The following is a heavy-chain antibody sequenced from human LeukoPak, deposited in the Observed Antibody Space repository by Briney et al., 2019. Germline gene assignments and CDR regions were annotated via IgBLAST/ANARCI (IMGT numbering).Heavy chain of an antibody. CDR2: IYYRGST. CDR1: GGSISRYY. CDR3: ASGGNGDYYFDY. D-gene: IGHD4-17*01. Sequence: SETLSLTCIVSGGSISRYYWSWIRQPPGKGLEWIGYIYYRGSTDYNPSLKSRVTISVDTSKNQFFLKLSSVTAADTAVYYCASGGNGDYYFDYWGQGTLVTVST. J-gene: IGHJ4*02. V-gene: IGHV4-59*08.